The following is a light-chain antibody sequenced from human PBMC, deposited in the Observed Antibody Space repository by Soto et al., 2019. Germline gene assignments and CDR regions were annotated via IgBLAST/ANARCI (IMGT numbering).Light chain of an antibody. CDR2: GAS. CDR3: QQYGSSPRT. V-gene: IGKV3-20*01. CDR1: QSVSSSY. Sequence: EIVLTQSPGTRSLSPGERAALSCWSSQSVSSSYLAWYQQKPGQAPRLLIYGASSRATGIPDRFSGSGSGTDFTLTISRLEPEDFAVYYCQQYGSSPRTFGPGTKVDIK. J-gene: IGKJ3*01.